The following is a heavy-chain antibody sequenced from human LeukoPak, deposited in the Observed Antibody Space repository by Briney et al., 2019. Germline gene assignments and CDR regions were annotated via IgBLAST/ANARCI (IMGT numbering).Heavy chain of an antibody. J-gene: IGHJ4*02. CDR1: GFTFSSYA. CDR2: ISYDGSNK. Sequence: PGGSLRLSCAASGFTFSSYAMHWVRQAPGKGLEWVAVISYDGSNKYHADSVKGRFTISRDNSKNTLYLQMNSLRAEDTAVYYCARDFSSMVRGVIIDWGQGTLVTVSS. V-gene: IGHV3-30-3*01. CDR3: ARDFSSMVRGVIID. D-gene: IGHD3-10*01.